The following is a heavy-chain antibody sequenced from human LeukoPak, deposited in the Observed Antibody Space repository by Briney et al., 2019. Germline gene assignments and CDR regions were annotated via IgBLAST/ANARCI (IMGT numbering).Heavy chain of an antibody. CDR2: VYDSGAT. V-gene: IGHV4-59*01. CDR3: ARAKRGRPGAFDI. CDR1: GGSISTYY. Sequence: SETLSLTCSVSGGSISTYYWSWVRQPPGKGLEWIGYVYDSGATNYNPSLKSRLTISVDTSKNQFSLKLSSVTAADTAVYYCARAKRGRPGAFDIWGQGTMVTVSS. D-gene: IGHD2-15*01. J-gene: IGHJ3*02.